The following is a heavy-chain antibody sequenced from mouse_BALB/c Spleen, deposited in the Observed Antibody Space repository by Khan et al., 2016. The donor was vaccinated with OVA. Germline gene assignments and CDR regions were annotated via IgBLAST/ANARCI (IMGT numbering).Heavy chain of an antibody. D-gene: IGHD2-4*01. CDR3: ARKDYYDYDPFPY. Sequence: EVKRQESGPGLVKPSQSLSLTCTVTGYSITSEYAWNWIRQFPGNKLEWMGYINYSGNTRFNPSLKSRTSITRDTSKNQFFLQLNSVTTEDTATYYCARKDYYDYDPFPYWGQGTLVTVSA. V-gene: IGHV3-2*02. CDR1: GYSITSEYA. J-gene: IGHJ3*01. CDR2: INYSGNT.